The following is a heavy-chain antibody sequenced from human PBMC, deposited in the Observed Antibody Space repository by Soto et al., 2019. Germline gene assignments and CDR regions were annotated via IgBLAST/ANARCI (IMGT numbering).Heavy chain of an antibody. J-gene: IGHJ4*02. Sequence: QVQLQESGPGVVKPSQTLSLTCNVSSGSITSGGYYWSWIRQHPGKGLEWIGYIYYTASTYYNPSLESRVTISVDTSQNQFSLKLRSVTAADTAVYYCARGPIGERFDYWGQGTLVTVSS. D-gene: IGHD3-10*01. V-gene: IGHV4-31*03. CDR1: SGSITSGGYY. CDR3: ARGPIGERFDY. CDR2: IYYTAST.